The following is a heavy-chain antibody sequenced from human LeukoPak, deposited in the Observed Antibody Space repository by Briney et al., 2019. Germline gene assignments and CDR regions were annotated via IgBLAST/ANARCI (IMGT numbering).Heavy chain of an antibody. D-gene: IGHD1-1*01. V-gene: IGHV1-3*01. CDR1: GYTFTSYV. J-gene: IGHJ4*02. CDR3: ARHERDFDY. Sequence: ASVKVSCKASGYTFTSYVIHWVRQAPGQRPEWMGWINAGNGNTKYSQKFLGRGRVSFSRDTSASTVHMDLRSLRSEDTAVYYCARHERDFDYWGQGTLVTVSS. CDR2: INAGNGNT.